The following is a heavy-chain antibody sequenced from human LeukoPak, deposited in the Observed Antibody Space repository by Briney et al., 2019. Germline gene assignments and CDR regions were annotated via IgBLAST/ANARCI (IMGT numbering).Heavy chain of an antibody. D-gene: IGHD6-19*01. CDR1: GFCFSNYG. Sequence: PGGSLRLSCAASGFCFSNYGMNWVRQAPGKGLEWVSVITSNGAETSYADSVKGRFTISRDNSKNTLYLQMNSLRAEDTAVYYCARNSHIAVAGTNWGQGTLVTVSS. J-gene: IGHJ4*02. V-gene: IGHV3-23*01. CDR3: ARNSHIAVAGTN. CDR2: ITSNGAET.